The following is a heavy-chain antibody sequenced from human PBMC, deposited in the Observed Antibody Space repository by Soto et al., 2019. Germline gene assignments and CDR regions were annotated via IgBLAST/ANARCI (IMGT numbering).Heavy chain of an antibody. J-gene: IGHJ4*02. Sequence: GGSLRLSCAASGFTFSIYGMHWVRQAPGKGLEWVAVIWSNGSNKNYGDSVKGRFTISRDNSKSTLYLQMDSLTAEDTALYYCARGGAQLQRYYIDYWGQGTLVTVSS. V-gene: IGHV3-33*08. CDR3: ARGGAQLQRYYIDY. CDR1: GFTFSIYG. D-gene: IGHD2-8*01. CDR2: IWSNGSNK.